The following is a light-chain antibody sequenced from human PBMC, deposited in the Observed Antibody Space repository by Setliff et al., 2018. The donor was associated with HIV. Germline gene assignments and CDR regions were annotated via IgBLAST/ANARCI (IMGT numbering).Light chain of an antibody. J-gene: IGLJ1*01. CDR1: SSDVGSYNL. Sequence: QSALTQPASVSGSPGQSNTISCTGTSSDVGSYNLVSWYQQHPGKAPKVMIYEVTKRPSGVSNRFSGSKSGNAASLTISGLQAEDEADYYCCSYAGSSTFPYVFGTGTKV. CDR2: EVT. CDR3: CSYAGSSTFPYV. V-gene: IGLV2-23*02.